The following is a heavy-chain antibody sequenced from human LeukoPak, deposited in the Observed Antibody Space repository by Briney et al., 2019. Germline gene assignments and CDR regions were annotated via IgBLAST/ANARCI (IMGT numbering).Heavy chain of an antibody. J-gene: IGHJ3*02. CDR3: ARARGYSYGYFAFDI. Sequence: PGGSLCLSCAASGFTFADYGMSWVRQAPGEGLGWVSGINWNGGSTGYADSVKGRFTISRDNAKNSLYLQMNSLRAEDTALYHCARARGYSYGYFAFDIWGQGTMVTVSS. CDR1: GFTFADYG. CDR2: INWNGGST. D-gene: IGHD5-18*01. V-gene: IGHV3-20*01.